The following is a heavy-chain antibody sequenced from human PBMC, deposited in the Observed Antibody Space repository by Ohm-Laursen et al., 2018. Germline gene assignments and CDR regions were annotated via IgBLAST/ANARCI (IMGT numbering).Heavy chain of an antibody. Sequence: SDTLSLTCTVSGGSLRNYYWSWIRQPPGKGLEWIGYIYYNGNPRYNPSLKSRVTMSVDTSKNQLSLKVNSVTAADTAVYYCARDLGFAAPMDVWGQGSTVTVSS. J-gene: IGHJ6*02. CDR1: GGSLRNYY. D-gene: IGHD7-27*01. V-gene: IGHV4-59*12. CDR3: ARDLGFAAPMDV. CDR2: IYYNGNP.